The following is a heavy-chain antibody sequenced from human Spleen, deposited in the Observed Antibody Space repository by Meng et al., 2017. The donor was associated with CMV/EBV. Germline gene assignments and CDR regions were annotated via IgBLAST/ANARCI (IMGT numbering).Heavy chain of an antibody. CDR2: ITPILGTA. CDR1: GGTFNSYP. Sequence: SVQVSCKASGGTFNSYPVSWVRQAPGQGLEWMGGITPILGTANYAQKFRGRLTVTTDEFTSTAYMELSGLGSEDTAMYYCAREAGTGGYSYGLYYYYGLDVWGQGTTVTVSS. D-gene: IGHD5-18*01. V-gene: IGHV1-69*16. CDR3: AREAGTGGYSYGLYYYYGLDV. J-gene: IGHJ6*02.